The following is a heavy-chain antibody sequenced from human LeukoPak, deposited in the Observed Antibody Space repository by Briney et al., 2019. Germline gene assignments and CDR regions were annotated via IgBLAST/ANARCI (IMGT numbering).Heavy chain of an antibody. CDR2: INTNTGNP. D-gene: IGHD6-13*01. CDR3: ARELSSWYMDYYGMDV. Sequence: ASVKVSCKASGYTFTSYAMNWVRQAPGQGLEWMGWINTNTGNPTYAQGFTGRFVFSLDTSVSTAYLQISSLKAEDTAVYYCARELSSWYMDYYGMDVWGQGTTVTVSS. J-gene: IGHJ6*02. CDR1: GYTFTSYA. V-gene: IGHV7-4-1*02.